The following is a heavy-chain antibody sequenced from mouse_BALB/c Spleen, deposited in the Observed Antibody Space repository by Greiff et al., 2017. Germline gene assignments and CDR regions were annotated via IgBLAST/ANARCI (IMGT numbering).Heavy chain of an antibody. CDR2: ISSGGST. CDR3: ARAYYRSWYFDV. V-gene: IGHV5-6-5*01. D-gene: IGHD2-14*01. Sequence: EVMLVESGGGLVKPGGSLKLSCAASGFTFSSYAMSWVRQTPEKRLEWVASISSGGSTYYPDSVKGRFTISRDNARNILYLQMSSLRSEDTAMYYCARAYYRSWYFDVWGAGTTVTVSS. J-gene: IGHJ1*01. CDR1: GFTFSSYA.